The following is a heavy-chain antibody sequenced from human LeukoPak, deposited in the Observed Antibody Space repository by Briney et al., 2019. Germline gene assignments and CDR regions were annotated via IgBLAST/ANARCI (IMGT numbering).Heavy chain of an antibody. Sequence: SETLSLTCSVSGGSVSSTNNYWSWIRQPPGKGLEWIGYIYYSGSTKYNPSLESRVTISIDTSKNQFSLALRSVTAADTAMYYCARRGGSGRSFDYWGQGTPVTVSS. CDR3: ARRGGSGRSFDY. CDR2: IYYSGST. CDR1: GGSVSSTNNY. J-gene: IGHJ4*02. V-gene: IGHV4-61*01. D-gene: IGHD3-10*01.